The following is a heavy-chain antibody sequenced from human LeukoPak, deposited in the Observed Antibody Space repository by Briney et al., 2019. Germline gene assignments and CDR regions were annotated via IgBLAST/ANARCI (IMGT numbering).Heavy chain of an antibody. CDR1: GGSISSGDYY. Sequence: SETLSLTCTVSGGSISSGDYYWSWIRQPPGKGLEWIGYIYYSGSTNYNPSLKSRVTISVDTSKNQFSLKLSSVTAADTAVYYCARGAAAGTANWFDPWGQGTLVTVSS. V-gene: IGHV4-61*08. J-gene: IGHJ5*02. CDR3: ARGAAAGTANWFDP. CDR2: IYYSGST. D-gene: IGHD6-13*01.